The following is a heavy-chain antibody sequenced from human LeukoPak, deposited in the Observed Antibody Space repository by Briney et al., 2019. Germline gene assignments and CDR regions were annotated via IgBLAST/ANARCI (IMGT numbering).Heavy chain of an antibody. J-gene: IGHJ4*02. CDR1: GGSISSSNW. Sequence: KPSGTLSLTCAVSGGSISSSNWWSWVRQPPGKGLEWIGEIYHSGSTNYNPSLKSRVTISVDKSKNQFSLTLSSVTAADTAVYYCARRTLGYCSSTSCYQLDYWGQGTLVTVSS. D-gene: IGHD2-2*01. CDR2: IYHSGST. CDR3: ARRTLGYCSSTSCYQLDY. V-gene: IGHV4-4*02.